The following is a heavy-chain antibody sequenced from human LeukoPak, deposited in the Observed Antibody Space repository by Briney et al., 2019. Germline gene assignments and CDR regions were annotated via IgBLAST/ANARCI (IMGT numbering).Heavy chain of an antibody. J-gene: IGHJ4*02. D-gene: IGHD6-19*01. V-gene: IGHV3-30-3*01. CDR2: ISYDGSNK. Sequence: PGGSLRLSCAASGFTFSSYAMHWVRQAPGKGLEWVAVISYDGSNKYYADSVKGRFTISRDNSKNTLYLQMNSLRAEDTAVYYCAREWQWLVLDYWGQGTLVTVSS. CDR3: AREWQWLVLDY. CDR1: GFTFSSYA.